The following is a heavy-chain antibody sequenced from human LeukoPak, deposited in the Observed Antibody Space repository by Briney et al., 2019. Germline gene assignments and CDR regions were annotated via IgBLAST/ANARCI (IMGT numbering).Heavy chain of an antibody. D-gene: IGHD1-26*01. CDR1: GFTFSSYS. Sequence: GGSLILSCAASGFTFSSYSMNWVRRAPGKGLEWVSSISSSSRYIYYADSVKGRFSISRDNAKNSLYLQMNSLRAEDTAVYYCARGGSSILDYWGQGTLVTVSS. CDR2: ISSSSRYI. J-gene: IGHJ4*02. CDR3: ARGGSSILDY. V-gene: IGHV3-21*01.